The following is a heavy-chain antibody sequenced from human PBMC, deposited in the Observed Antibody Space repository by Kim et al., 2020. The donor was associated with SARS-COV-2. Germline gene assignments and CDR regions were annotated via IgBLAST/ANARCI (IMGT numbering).Heavy chain of an antibody. J-gene: IGHJ6*02. V-gene: IGHV3-9*01. CDR1: GITFNDHA. CDR3: VKDILAGGADV. D-gene: IGHD6-25*01. CDR2: RFWNSVGT. Sequence: GGSLRLSCTSSGITFNDHAIHWVRQAPGKGLEWIAGRFWNSVGTGYADSVRDRFTISRDIADSSLYLQMNSLRTEYTALYFCVKDILAGGADVWGQGTTVTVSS.